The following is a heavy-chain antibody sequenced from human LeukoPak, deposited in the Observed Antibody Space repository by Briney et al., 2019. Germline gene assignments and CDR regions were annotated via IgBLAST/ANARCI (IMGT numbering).Heavy chain of an antibody. D-gene: IGHD5-12*01. Sequence: SETLSLTCTVSGGSISSYYWSWIRQSPGKGLEWIGYICNSGSTNYNPSLKSRVTISVDTSKNQFSLKLSSVTAADTAVYYCAREGYSPYRLTYANHAFDIWGQGTMVTVSS. V-gene: IGHV4-59*01. CDR1: GGSISSYY. J-gene: IGHJ3*02. CDR3: AREGYSPYRLTYANHAFDI. CDR2: ICNSGST.